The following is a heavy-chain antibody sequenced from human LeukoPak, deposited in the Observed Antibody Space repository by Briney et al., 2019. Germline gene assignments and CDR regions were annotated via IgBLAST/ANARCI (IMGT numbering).Heavy chain of an antibody. D-gene: IGHD3-3*01. CDR1: GYTFTGYY. CDR3: SRDQFDFLSGYSATYFDY. J-gene: IGHJ4*02. Sequence: ASVKVSCKASGYTFTGYYMHWVRQAPGQGLEWMGWINPNSGGTNYAQKFQGRVTMTRDPSISTAYMELSRLSSDDTAVYYCSRDQFDFLSGYSATYFDYWGQGTLVIGSS. V-gene: IGHV1-2*02. CDR2: INPNSGGT.